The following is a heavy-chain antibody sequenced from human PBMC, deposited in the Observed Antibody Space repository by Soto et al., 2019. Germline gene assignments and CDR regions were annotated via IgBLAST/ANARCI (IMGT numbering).Heavy chain of an antibody. Sequence: EVQLLESGGGSVQPGGSLMLSCAASGFTFSSYSLSWLRQAPGKGLEWVSGISGSGQTTHYKDSVKGRFTISRDNFRNILYLQVNSLRAEDTAIYFCAKSRGDSWTTYFFDYWGQGALVTVSS. CDR2: ISGSGQTT. V-gene: IGHV3-23*01. J-gene: IGHJ4*02. D-gene: IGHD4-4*01. CDR3: AKSRGDSWTTYFFDY. CDR1: GFTFSSYS.